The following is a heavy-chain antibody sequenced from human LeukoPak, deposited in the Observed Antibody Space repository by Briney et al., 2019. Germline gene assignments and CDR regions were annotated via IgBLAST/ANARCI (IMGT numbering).Heavy chain of an antibody. CDR3: ARGGRLGELSSLDY. CDR1: GGSFSGYY. D-gene: IGHD3-16*02. J-gene: IGHJ4*02. CDR2: INHSGST. V-gene: IGHV4-34*01. Sequence: SETLSLTCAVYGGSFSGYYWSWIRQPPGKGLEWIGEINHSGSTNYNPSLKSRVTISVDTSKNQFSLKLSSVTAADTAVYYCARGGRLGELSSLDYWGQGTLVTVSS.